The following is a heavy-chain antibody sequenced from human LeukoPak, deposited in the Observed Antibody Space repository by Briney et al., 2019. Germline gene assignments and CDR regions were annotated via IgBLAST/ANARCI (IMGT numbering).Heavy chain of an antibody. CDR1: GFTFSSYS. CDR3: ARDRLSISSSWYRAGGGFWFDP. D-gene: IGHD6-13*01. V-gene: IGHV3-66*01. CDR2: IYSGGST. Sequence: PGGSLRLSCAASGFTFSSYSMSWVRQAPGKGLEWVSVIYSGGSTYYADSVKGRFTISRDNSKNTLYLQMNSLRAEDTAVYYCARDRLSISSSWYRAGGGFWFDPWGQGTLVTVSS. J-gene: IGHJ5*02.